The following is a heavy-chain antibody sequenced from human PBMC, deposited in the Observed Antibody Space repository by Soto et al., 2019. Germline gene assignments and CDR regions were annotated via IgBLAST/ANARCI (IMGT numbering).Heavy chain of an antibody. CDR3: ARLPLTSAFWSGYDHYFDY. Sequence: SETLSLTCTVSGGSISSSSYYWGWIRQPPGKGLEWIGSIYYSGSTYYNPSLKSRVTISVDTSKNQFSLKLSSVTAADTAVYYCARLPLTSAFWSGYDHYFDYWGQGTLVTVSS. V-gene: IGHV4-39*01. CDR2: IYYSGST. J-gene: IGHJ4*02. CDR1: GGSISSSSYY. D-gene: IGHD3-3*01.